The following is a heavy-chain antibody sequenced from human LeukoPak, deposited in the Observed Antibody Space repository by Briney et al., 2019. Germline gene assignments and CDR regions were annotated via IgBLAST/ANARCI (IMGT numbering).Heavy chain of an antibody. V-gene: IGHV3-23*01. D-gene: IGHD1-26*01. CDR3: AKDPNSGSYPFYYFDY. Sequence: PGGSLRPSCAASGFTFSSYGMSWVRQAPGKGLEWVSAISGSGGSTYYADSVKGRFTISRDNSKNTLYLQMNSLRAEDTAVYYCAKDPNSGSYPFYYFDYWGQGTLVTVSS. J-gene: IGHJ4*02. CDR1: GFTFSSYG. CDR2: ISGSGGST.